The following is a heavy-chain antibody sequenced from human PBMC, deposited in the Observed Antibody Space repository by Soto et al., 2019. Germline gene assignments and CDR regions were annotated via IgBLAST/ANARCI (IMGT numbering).Heavy chain of an antibody. D-gene: IGHD5-18*01. CDR1: GGSISSGDYY. J-gene: IGHJ4*02. CDR3: ARVQGGGGAMVHNY. Sequence: QVQLQESGPGLVKPSQTLSLTCTVSGGSISSGDYYWSWIRQPPGKGLEWIGYIYYSGSTYYNPSLKRRATISVDTSKNQFSLKLSSVTAADTAVYYCARVQGGGGAMVHNYWGQGTLVTVSS. CDR2: IYYSGST. V-gene: IGHV4-30-4*01.